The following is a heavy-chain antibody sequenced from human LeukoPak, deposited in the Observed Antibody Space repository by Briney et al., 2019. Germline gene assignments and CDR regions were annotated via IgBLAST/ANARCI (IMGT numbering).Heavy chain of an antibody. Sequence: ASVKVSCKASGGTFSSYAISWVRQAPGQGLEWMGRIIPILGIANYAQKFQGRVTITADKSTSTAYMELSSLRSEDTAVYYCARHRDGYNYLFDYLGQGTLVTVSS. J-gene: IGHJ4*02. D-gene: IGHD5-24*01. CDR1: GGTFSSYA. CDR2: IIPILGIA. CDR3: ARHRDGYNYLFDY. V-gene: IGHV1-69*04.